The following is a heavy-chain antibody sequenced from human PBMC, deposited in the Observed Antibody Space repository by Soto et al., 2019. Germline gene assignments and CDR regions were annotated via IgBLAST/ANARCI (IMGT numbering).Heavy chain of an antibody. D-gene: IGHD6-6*01. J-gene: IGHJ4*02. CDR1: AGTFSSYA. CDR3: ARDISSSGPINYDY. Sequence: SGKVACKASAGTFSSYAISSVRHALGQGLESMGGIVPIFGTANYAQKFQGRVKITADESTSTAYMELSSLRSEETAVYYCARDISSSGPINYDYWGQGTPVAVSS. CDR2: IVPIFGTA. V-gene: IGHV1-69*13.